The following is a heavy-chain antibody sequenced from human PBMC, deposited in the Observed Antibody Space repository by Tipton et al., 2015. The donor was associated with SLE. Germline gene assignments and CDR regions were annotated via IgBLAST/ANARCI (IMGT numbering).Heavy chain of an antibody. Sequence: QVQLVQSGAEVKNPGASVKVSCKASGYTFTGYYMHWVRQAPGQGLEWMGWINPNSGGTNYAQKFQGRVTMTRDTSISTAYMELSSLRSEDTAVYYCARITPGGGAFDIRGQGTMVTVSS. J-gene: IGHJ3*02. CDR1: GYTFTGYY. CDR3: ARITPGGGAFDI. CDR2: INPNSGGT. V-gene: IGHV1-2*02. D-gene: IGHD2-8*02.